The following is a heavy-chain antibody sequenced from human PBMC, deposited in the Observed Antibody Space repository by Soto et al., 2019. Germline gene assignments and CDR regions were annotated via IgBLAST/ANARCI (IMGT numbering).Heavy chain of an antibody. Sequence: QVQLVQSGAEVKKPGASVKVSCKASGYTFTSYGISWVRQAPGQGLEWMGWISAYNGNTKYVQKFQGRVTMTTDTSTTTAYMELRSLSSDATAVSYCASAAAAALNDYWGQGTLVTVSS. CDR1: GYTFTSYG. V-gene: IGHV1-18*01. D-gene: IGHD6-13*01. CDR2: ISAYNGNT. CDR3: ASAAAAALNDY. J-gene: IGHJ4*02.